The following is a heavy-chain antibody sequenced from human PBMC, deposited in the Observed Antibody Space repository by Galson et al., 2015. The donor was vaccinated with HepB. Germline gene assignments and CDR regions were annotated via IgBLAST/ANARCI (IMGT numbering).Heavy chain of an antibody. Sequence: SVKVSCKASGGTFSSYAISWVRQAPGQGLEWMGGIIPIFGTANYAQKFQGRVTITADESTSTAYMELSSLRSEDTAVYYCAFTVVTASNFDYWGQGTLVTVSS. V-gene: IGHV1-69*13. J-gene: IGHJ4*02. CDR2: IIPIFGTA. D-gene: IGHD2-21*02. CDR1: GGTFSSYA. CDR3: AFTVVTASNFDY.